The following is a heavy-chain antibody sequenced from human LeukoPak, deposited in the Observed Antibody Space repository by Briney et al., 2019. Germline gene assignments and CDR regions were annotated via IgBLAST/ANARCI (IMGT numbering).Heavy chain of an antibody. D-gene: IGHD3-22*01. Sequence: SQTLSLTCSVSGASISSGDYYWSWIRQPPGKGLEWIGYIYDGGNTYYNPSLKSRVTISVDTSKNQFSLRLRSVTAADTAVYYCVKQWLRNAFDLWGQGTMVTVSP. CDR1: GASISSGDYY. CDR2: IYDGGNT. J-gene: IGHJ3*01. V-gene: IGHV4-30-4*01. CDR3: VKQWLRNAFDL.